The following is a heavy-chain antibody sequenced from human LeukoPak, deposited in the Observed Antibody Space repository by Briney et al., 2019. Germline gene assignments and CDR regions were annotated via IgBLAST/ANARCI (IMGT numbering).Heavy chain of an antibody. CDR3: ARGHYDVLTSSYKWTPDY. V-gene: IGHV3-21*06. J-gene: IGHJ4*02. Sequence: GGSLRLSCAASGFTFSTYNMNWVRQAPGRGLEWVSSITSGGGYTYYADSVKGRFTTSRDNAKNSLSLRLDSLRAEDTAVYYCARGHYDVLTSSYKWTPDYWGQGTLVTVSS. CDR2: ITSGGGYT. CDR1: GFTFSTYN. D-gene: IGHD3-9*01.